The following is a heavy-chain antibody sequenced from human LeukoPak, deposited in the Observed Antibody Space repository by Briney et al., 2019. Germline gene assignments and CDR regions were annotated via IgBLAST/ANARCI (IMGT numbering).Heavy chain of an antibody. CDR1: GGSITNYY. CDR2: IYSSGST. D-gene: IGHD7-27*01. CDR3: ARDSTGDRAFDI. Sequence: PSETLSLTCIVSGGSITNYYWSWIRQPAGKGLEWIGRIYSSGSTNYKPSLKSRVTMSVDASKNQFSLNLTSVTAADTALYYCARDSTGDRAFDIWGQGTMVTVSS. J-gene: IGHJ3*02. V-gene: IGHV4-4*07.